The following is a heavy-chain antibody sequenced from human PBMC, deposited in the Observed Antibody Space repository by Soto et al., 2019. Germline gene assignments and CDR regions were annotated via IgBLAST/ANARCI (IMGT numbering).Heavy chain of an antibody. CDR1: GGSFSGYY. Sequence: PSETLSLTCAVYGGSFSGYYWSWIRQPPGKGLEWIGEINHSGSTNYNPSLKSRVTISVDTSKNQFSLKLSSVTAADTAVYYCAAVRVYWFDPWGQGTLVTVSS. V-gene: IGHV4-34*01. CDR3: AAVRVYWFDP. CDR2: INHSGST. D-gene: IGHD3-10*01. J-gene: IGHJ5*02.